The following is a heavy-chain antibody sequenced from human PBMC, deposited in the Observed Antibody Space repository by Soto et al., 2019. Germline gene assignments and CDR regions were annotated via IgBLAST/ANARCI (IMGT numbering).Heavy chain of an antibody. CDR3: ASGGWGSSWYEGGSRIDY. CDR1: GFTFSNYD. V-gene: IGHV3-13*01. D-gene: IGHD6-13*01. Sequence: EVQLVESGGGLVQPGGSLRLSCAASGFTFSNYDMHWVRQVTGKGLEWVSAIGAAGDTYYPDSVKGRFTISREKAKNSLYLQMNSLRAEDTAVYYCASGGWGSSWYEGGSRIDYWGQGALVTVSS. J-gene: IGHJ4*02. CDR2: IGAAGDT.